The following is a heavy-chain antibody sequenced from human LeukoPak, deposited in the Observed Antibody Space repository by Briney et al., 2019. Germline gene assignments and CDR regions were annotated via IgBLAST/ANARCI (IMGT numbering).Heavy chain of an antibody. V-gene: IGHV3-11*01. D-gene: IGHD2-15*01. CDR3: AKGSGSSCYSPCDY. CDR2: ISSSGSTI. J-gene: IGHJ4*02. Sequence: GGSLRLSCAASGFTFSDYYMSWIRQAPGKGLEWVSYISSSGSTIYYADSVKGRFTISRDNSKDTLYLQMDSLRAEDTAVYYCAKGSGSSCYSPCDYWGQGILVTVSS. CDR1: GFTFSDYY.